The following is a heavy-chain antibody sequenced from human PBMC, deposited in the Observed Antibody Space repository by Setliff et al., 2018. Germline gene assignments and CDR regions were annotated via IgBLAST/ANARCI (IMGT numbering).Heavy chain of an antibody. D-gene: IGHD5-12*01. V-gene: IGHV4-38-2*01. CDR1: GYSISSGNY. CDR3: ARLGYRGDLDY. J-gene: IGHJ4*02. Sequence: PSETLSLTCAVSGYSISSGNYWGWIRQPPGKGLEWIGSISHSGSAYYNPSLKSRVTISLDMSKNQFSLKLSSVTAADTAVYYCARLGYRGDLDYWGQGTLVTVSS. CDR2: ISHSGSA.